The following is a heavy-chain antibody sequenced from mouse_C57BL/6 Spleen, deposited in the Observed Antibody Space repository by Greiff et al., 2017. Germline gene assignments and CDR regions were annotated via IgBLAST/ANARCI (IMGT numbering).Heavy chain of an antibody. D-gene: IGHD2-2*01. Sequence: VQGVESGAELVKPGASVKLSCKASGYTFTEYTIHWVKQRSGQGLEWIGWFYPGSGSIKYNEKFKDKATLTAAKSSSTVYMELSRLTSEDSAVYFCARPREVYGYDGFAYWGQGTLVTVSA. CDR3: ARPREVYGYDGFAY. CDR1: GYTFTEYT. J-gene: IGHJ3*01. V-gene: IGHV1-62-2*01. CDR2: FYPGSGSI.